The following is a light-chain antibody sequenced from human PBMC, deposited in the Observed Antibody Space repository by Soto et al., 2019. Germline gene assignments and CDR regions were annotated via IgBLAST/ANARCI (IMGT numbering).Light chain of an antibody. V-gene: IGLV1-44*01. J-gene: IGLJ1*01. CDR1: SSDIGSNT. CDR2: TND. CDR3: AAWDDTLNGHV. Sequence: QSVLTQAPSASGTPGQRVTISCSGSSSDIGSNTVSWFQQLPGTAPKSLIYTNDKRPSGVPDRFSGSKSGTSASLAISGLQPEDEADYFCAAWDDTLNGHVFGTGTKLTVL.